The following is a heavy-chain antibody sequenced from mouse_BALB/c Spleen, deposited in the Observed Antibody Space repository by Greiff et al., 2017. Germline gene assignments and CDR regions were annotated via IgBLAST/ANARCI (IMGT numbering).Heavy chain of an antibody. Sequence: VQRVESGAELMKPGASVKISCKATGYTFSSYWIEWVKQRPGHGLEWIGEILPGSGSTNYNEKFKGKATFTADTSSNTAYMQLSSLTSEDSAVYYCARLGIYYGSSYDWYFDVWGAGTTVTVSS. J-gene: IGHJ1*01. V-gene: IGHV1-9*01. D-gene: IGHD1-1*01. CDR1: GYTFSSYW. CDR3: ARLGIYYGSSYDWYFDV. CDR2: ILPGSGST.